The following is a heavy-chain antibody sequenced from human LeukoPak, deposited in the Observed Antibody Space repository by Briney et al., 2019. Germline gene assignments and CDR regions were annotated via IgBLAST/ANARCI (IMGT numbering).Heavy chain of an antibody. V-gene: IGHV1-24*01. CDR3: ATDDYVWGSYRSIDY. CDR1: GYTLTELS. Sequence: ASVKVSCKVSGYTLTELSMHWVRQAPGKGLEWMGGFDPEDGEIIYAQKFQGRVTMTEDTSTDTAYMELSSLRSEDTAVYYCATDDYVWGSYRSIDYWGQGTLVTVSS. D-gene: IGHD3-16*02. CDR2: FDPEDGEI. J-gene: IGHJ4*02.